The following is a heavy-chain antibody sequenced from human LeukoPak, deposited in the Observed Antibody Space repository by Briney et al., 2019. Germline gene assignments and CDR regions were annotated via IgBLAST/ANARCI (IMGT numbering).Heavy chain of an antibody. V-gene: IGHV3-30-3*01. D-gene: IGHD5-18*01. Sequence: GRSLRLSCAASGFTFSSYAMHWVRQAPGKGLEWVAVISYDGSNKYYADSVKGRFTISRDNSKNTLYLQMNSLRAEDTAVYYCARDPDTAMVPGWFDPWGQGTLVTVSS. CDR2: ISYDGSNK. CDR3: ARDPDTAMVPGWFDP. CDR1: GFTFSSYA. J-gene: IGHJ5*02.